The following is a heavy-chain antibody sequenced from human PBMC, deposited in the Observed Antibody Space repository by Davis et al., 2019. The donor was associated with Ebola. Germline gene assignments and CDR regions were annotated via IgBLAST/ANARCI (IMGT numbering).Heavy chain of an antibody. V-gene: IGHV1-8*01. D-gene: IGHD6-6*01. Sequence: ASVKVSCKASGYTFTSYDINWVRQATGQGLEWMGWMNPNSGNTGYAQKFQGRVTMTRNTSISTAYMELSSLRSEDTAVYYCARGGAARHHGVLSFDYWGQGTLVTVSS. J-gene: IGHJ4*02. CDR2: MNPNSGNT. CDR3: ARGGAARHHGVLSFDY. CDR1: GYTFTSYD.